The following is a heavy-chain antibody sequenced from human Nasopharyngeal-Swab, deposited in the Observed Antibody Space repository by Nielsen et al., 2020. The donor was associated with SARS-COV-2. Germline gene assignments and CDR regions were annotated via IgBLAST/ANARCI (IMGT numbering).Heavy chain of an antibody. J-gene: IGHJ4*02. CDR3: ARDADYGDLL. Sequence: GGSLRLSCATSGFTISSYTLAWVRLAPGRGLEWVSSIAGNTGHIYYADSVMGRFTISRDDTKNSLFLQMNGLTVEDTALYYCARDADYGDLLWGQGTLVTVSS. CDR1: GFTISSYT. D-gene: IGHD4-17*01. V-gene: IGHV3-21*01. CDR2: IAGNTGHI.